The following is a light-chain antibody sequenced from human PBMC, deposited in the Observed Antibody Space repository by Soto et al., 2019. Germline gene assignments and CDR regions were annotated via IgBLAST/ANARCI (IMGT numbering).Light chain of an antibody. CDR2: EGS. V-gene: IGLV2-23*03. Sequence: QSALTQPASVSGSPGQSITISCTGTSSDVGAYNLVSWYQHHPGKAPKLLIFEGSKRPSGVSNRFSGSKSGNTASLTISGLQAEDEADYHCCSYGGFSTFVIFGGGTTLTVL. CDR1: SSDVGAYNL. CDR3: CSYGGFSTFVI. J-gene: IGLJ2*01.